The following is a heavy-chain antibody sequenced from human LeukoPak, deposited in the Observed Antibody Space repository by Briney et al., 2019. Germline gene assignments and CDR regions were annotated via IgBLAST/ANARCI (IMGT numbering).Heavy chain of an antibody. CDR2: ISYDGSNK. D-gene: IGHD3-3*01. CDR3: AKETQHYYDFWSGYPGGGYFDY. J-gene: IGHJ4*02. CDR1: GFTFSSYG. Sequence: PGRSLRLSCAASGFTFSSYGMHWVRQAPGKGLERVAVISYDGSNKYYADSVKGRFTISRDNSKNTLYLQMNSLRAEDTAVYYCAKETQHYYDFWSGYPGGGYFDYWGQGTLVTVSS. V-gene: IGHV3-30*18.